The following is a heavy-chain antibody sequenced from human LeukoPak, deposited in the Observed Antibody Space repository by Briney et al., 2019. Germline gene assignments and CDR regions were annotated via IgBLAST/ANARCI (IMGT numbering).Heavy chain of an antibody. CDR1: GLTFSDYY. CDR3: ARHSSGWYGAFDI. V-gene: IGHV3-11*03. D-gene: IGHD6-19*01. Sequence: GGSLRLSCAASGLTFSDYYMSWIRQAPGKGLEWVSYISSSSSYTNYADSVKGRFTISRDNAKNSLYLQMNSLRAEDTAVYYCARHSSGWYGAFDIWGQGTMVTVSS. J-gene: IGHJ3*02. CDR2: ISSSSSYT.